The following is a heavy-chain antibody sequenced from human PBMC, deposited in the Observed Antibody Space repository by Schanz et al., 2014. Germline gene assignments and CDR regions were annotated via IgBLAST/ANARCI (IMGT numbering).Heavy chain of an antibody. CDR1: GNTLSAYY. Sequence: QVQLVQSGADVKKPGASVKVSCKASGNTLSAYYIHWIRQAPGQGLEWMGWIDPNSGGTNYAQKFQGSVTMTSDTSITTVYMEVNSLTSDDTAVFYCARTASHDVWRGYIPHYAFDLWGRGTVVIVSS. CDR2: IDPNSGGT. V-gene: IGHV1-2*02. J-gene: IGHJ3*01. CDR3: ARTASHDVWRGYIPHYAFDL. D-gene: IGHD3-3*01.